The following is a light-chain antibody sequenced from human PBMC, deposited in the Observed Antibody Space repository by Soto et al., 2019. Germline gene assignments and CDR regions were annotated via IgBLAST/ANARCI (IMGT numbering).Light chain of an antibody. CDR3: QQGYSTQWT. CDR1: QDIRSY. J-gene: IGKJ1*01. V-gene: IGKV1-39*01. Sequence: DIQMTQSPSSLSASVGDRVTITCRASQDIRSYLNWYQQKPGKAPELLIYATSNLKRGAPPRFSASGSVTDFTLTIIRLQPEDFASYYCQQGYSTQWTSGQGTKVEIK. CDR2: ATS.